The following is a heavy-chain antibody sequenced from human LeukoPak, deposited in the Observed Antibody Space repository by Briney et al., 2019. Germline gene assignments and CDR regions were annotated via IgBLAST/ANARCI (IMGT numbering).Heavy chain of an antibody. V-gene: IGHV3-30*03. CDR2: ISYDGSNK. J-gene: IGHJ4*02. D-gene: IGHD6-13*01. CDR3: ARHSSSWYGGYFDY. CDR1: GFTFSSYS. Sequence: GGSLRLSCAASGFTFSSYSMNWVRQAPGKGLEWVAVISYDGSNKYYADSVKGRFTISRDNSKNTLYLQMNSLRAENTAVYYCARHSSSWYGGYFDYWGQGTLVTVSS.